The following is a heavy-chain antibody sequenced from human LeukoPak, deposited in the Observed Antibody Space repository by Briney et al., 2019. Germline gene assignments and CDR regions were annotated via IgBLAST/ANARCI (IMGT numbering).Heavy chain of an antibody. CDR1: GGSISSGGYY. CDR3: ARSHGDFWSGYYSRWFDP. D-gene: IGHD3-3*01. Sequence: SETLSLTCTVSGGSISSGGYYWSWIRQHPGKGLEWIGYIYYSGSTYYNPSLKSRVTTSVDTSKNQFSLKLSSVTAADTAVYYCARSHGDFWSGYYSRWFDPWGQGTLVTVSS. CDR2: IYYSGST. J-gene: IGHJ5*02. V-gene: IGHV4-31*03.